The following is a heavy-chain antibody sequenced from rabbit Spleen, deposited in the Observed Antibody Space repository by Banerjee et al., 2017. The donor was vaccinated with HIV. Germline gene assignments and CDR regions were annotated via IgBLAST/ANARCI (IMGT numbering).Heavy chain of an antibody. CDR2: IDSGSSGDT. V-gene: IGHV1S45*01. CDR3: ARDLVSVIGWNFSL. CDR1: GVSLNDKDV. D-gene: IGHD1-1*01. J-gene: IGHJ4*01. Sequence: EQLEESGGGLVKPEGSLTLTCKASGVSLNDKDVMCWVRQAPGKGLEWIACIDSGSSGDTYYASWAKGRFTISKTSSTTVTLQMTSLTVADTATYFCARDLVSVIGWNFSLWGPGTLVTVS.